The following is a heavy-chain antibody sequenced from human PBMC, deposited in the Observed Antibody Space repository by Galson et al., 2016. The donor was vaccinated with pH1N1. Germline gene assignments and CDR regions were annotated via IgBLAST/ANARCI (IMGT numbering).Heavy chain of an antibody. V-gene: IGHV3-30*04. CDR2: ILYDGTNE. CDR1: GFTFTSYA. J-gene: IGHJ4*02. CDR3: ARDSEYSGHEGFH. Sequence: SLRLSCAASGFTFTSYAMHWVRQAPGKGLEWVAVILYDGTNEYYADSVKCRFTISRDKTQSTVYLQTNSLRTEDTAVYYCARDSEYSGHEGFHWAQGTLVIVSS. D-gene: IGHD5-12*01.